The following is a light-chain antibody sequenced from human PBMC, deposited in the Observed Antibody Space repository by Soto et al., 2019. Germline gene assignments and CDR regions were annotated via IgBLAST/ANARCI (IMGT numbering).Light chain of an antibody. CDR2: DAS. V-gene: IGKV1-39*01. CDR1: QSINSY. CDR3: QQYTNTNNPWM. Sequence: DIQMTQSPSSLSASVGDRVSITFRASQSINSYLNWYQQKPGKAPKLLVYDASTLQSGVASRFSGSGSGTEFTLIISGLQPDDSATYYCQQYTNTNNPWMFGQGTKVDIK. J-gene: IGKJ1*01.